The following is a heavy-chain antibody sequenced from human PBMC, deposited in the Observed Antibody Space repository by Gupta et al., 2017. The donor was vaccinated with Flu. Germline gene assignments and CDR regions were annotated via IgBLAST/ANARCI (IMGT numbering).Heavy chain of an antibody. V-gene: IGHV3-9*01. CDR1: GFTFDVYA. J-gene: IGHJ5*02. CDR2: INWDSGSI. CDR3: AKEYCSRSGCPKKWLDP. Sequence: EVQLVESGGGLVQPGRSLRLSCVGSGFTFDVYALPWVRQAPGKGREWVSGINWDSGSIGYGDSVKVRFTISRDNAKNSLYLEMNSLRDEDTALYYCAKEYCSRSGCPKKWLDPWGQGTLVTVSS. D-gene: IGHD2-2*01.